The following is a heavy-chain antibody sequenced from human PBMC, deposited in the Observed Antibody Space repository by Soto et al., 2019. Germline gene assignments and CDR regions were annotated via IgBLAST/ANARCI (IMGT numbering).Heavy chain of an antibody. V-gene: IGHV3-23*01. CDR1: GFTFSGYA. J-gene: IGHJ1*01. CDR2: ISGSAANT. D-gene: IGHD3-9*01. CDR3: AKDVHYDILTGIEYFHH. Sequence: VHLLGSGGGLVQPGGSLRLSCAASGFTFSGYAMSWVRQAPGKGLEWVSGISGSAANTNYADSVKGRFTISRDNSKSTLYLQMNSLRAEDTAVYYCAKDVHYDILTGIEYFHHWAQGTLVTVSS.